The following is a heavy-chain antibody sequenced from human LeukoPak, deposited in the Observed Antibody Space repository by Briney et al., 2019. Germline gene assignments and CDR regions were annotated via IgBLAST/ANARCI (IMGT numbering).Heavy chain of an antibody. D-gene: IGHD2-15*01. CDR2: INPNSGGT. Sequence: ASVKVSCKASGYTFTGYYMHWVRQAPGQGLEWMGWINPNSGGTNYAQKFQGRVTMTRDTSISTAYMELSRLRSDDTAVYYCARVVVAAMPSNYFDYWGQGTLVTVSS. J-gene: IGHJ4*02. CDR3: ARVVVAAMPSNYFDY. CDR1: GYTFTGYY. V-gene: IGHV1-2*02.